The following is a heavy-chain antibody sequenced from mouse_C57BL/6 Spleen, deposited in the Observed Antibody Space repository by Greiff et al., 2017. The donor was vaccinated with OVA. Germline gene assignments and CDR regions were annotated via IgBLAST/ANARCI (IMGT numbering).Heavy chain of an antibody. CDR1: GFTFSDYY. CDR2: ISNGGGST. J-gene: IGHJ4*01. D-gene: IGHD1-1*01. V-gene: IGHV5-12*01. Sequence: EVMLVESGGGLVQPGGSLKLSCAASGFTFSDYYMYWVRQTPEKRLEWVAYISNGGGSTYYPDTVKGRFTISRDNAKNTLYLQMSRLKSEDTAMYYCARSNFPYYYGSSYPYYAMDYWGQGTSVTVSS. CDR3: ARSNFPYYYGSSYPYYAMDY.